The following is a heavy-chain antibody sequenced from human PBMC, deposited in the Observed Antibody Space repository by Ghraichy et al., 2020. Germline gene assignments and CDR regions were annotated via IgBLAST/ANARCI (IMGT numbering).Heavy chain of an antibody. Sequence: GGSLRLSCAASGFTFSSYWMSWVRQAPGKGLEWVANIKQDGSEKYYVDSVKGRFTISRDNAKNSLYLQMNSLRAEDTAVYYCARSRIAVAGLDLYYYYGMDVWGQGTTVTVSS. CDR2: IKQDGSEK. CDR1: GFTFSSYW. D-gene: IGHD6-19*01. V-gene: IGHV3-7*01. CDR3: ARSRIAVAGLDLYYYYGMDV. J-gene: IGHJ6*02.